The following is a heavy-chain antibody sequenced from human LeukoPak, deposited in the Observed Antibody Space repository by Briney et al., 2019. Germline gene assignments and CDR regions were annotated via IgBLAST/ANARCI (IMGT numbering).Heavy chain of an antibody. J-gene: IGHJ3*02. CDR2: IYYSGST. CDR1: GGSFSGYQ. D-gene: IGHD2/OR15-2a*01. CDR3: ARGPELGGFDI. V-gene: IGHV4-59*01. Sequence: SETLSLTCAVYGGSFSGYQWTWIRQPPGKGLEWIGYIYYSGSTNYNPSLKSRVTISVDTSKNQFSLKLSSVTAADTAVYYCARGPELGGFDIWGQGTMVTVSS.